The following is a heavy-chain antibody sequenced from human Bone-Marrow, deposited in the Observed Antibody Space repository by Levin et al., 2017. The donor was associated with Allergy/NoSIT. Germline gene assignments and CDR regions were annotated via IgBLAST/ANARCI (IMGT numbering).Heavy chain of an antibody. CDR2: ISGDSEYR. D-gene: IGHD3-10*01. J-gene: IGHJ4*02. V-gene: IGHV3-21*01. CDR1: GFSFFFYN. Sequence: GGSLRLSCAASGFSFFFYNMNWVRQAPGKGLEWVSSISGDSEYRYYADSVKGRFTISRDNAKDSLYLQMNSLRAEDTAVYYCAYGAGSYGPLFWGQGTLVTVSS. CDR3: AYGAGSYGPLF.